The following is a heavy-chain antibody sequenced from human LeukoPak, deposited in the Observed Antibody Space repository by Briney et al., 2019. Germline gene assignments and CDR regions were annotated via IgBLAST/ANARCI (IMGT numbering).Heavy chain of an antibody. CDR2: IRYDGSNK. CDR3: ARAVAVANADFDY. J-gene: IGHJ4*02. Sequence: GGSLRLSCAASGFTFSSYGMHWVRQAPGRGLEWGAFIRYDGSNKYYADSVKGRFTISRDNSKNTLYLQMNSLRAEDTAVYYCARAVAVANADFDYWGQGTLVTVSS. D-gene: IGHD6-19*01. V-gene: IGHV3-30*02. CDR1: GFTFSSYG.